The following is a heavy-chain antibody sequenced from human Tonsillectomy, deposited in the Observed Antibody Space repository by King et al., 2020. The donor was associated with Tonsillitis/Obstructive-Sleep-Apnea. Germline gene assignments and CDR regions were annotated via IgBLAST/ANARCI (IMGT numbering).Heavy chain of an antibody. CDR1: GFTFRSYG. CDR3: ARDQYTAMPDTGPPSY. CDR2: IWYNGGNK. D-gene: IGHD5-18*01. J-gene: IGHJ4*02. Sequence: VQLVESGGGVVQPGRSLRLSCAASGFTFRSYGMHWVRQAPGKGLEWVAIIWYNGGNKYYADSVKGRFTISRDNSKNTLYLQMNSLRAEDTAVYYCARDQYTAMPDTGPPSYWGQGTLVTVSS. V-gene: IGHV3-33*01.